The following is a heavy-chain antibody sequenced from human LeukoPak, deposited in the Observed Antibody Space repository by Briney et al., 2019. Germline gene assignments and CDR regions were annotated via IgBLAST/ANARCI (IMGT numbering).Heavy chain of an antibody. D-gene: IGHD6-13*01. Sequence: ASVTVSFKASGYTFTIYDINWVRQATGQGLEWMGWMNPNSGNTGYAQKFQGRVTITRNTSISTAYMELSSLRSEDTAVYYCASQAAAGHLTDYWGQGTLVTVSS. CDR1: GYTFTIYD. CDR3: ASQAAAGHLTDY. J-gene: IGHJ4*02. CDR2: MNPNSGNT. V-gene: IGHV1-8*01.